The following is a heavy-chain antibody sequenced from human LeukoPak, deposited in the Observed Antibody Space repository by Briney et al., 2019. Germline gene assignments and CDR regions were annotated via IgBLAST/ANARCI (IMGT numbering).Heavy chain of an antibody. CDR3: ARRARGRRPDAFDI. CDR1: SGSISSNSHY. CDR2: FYYSGNT. J-gene: IGHJ3*02. Sequence: PSETLSLTCTVSSGSISSNSHYWGWIRQPPGKGLEWIGSFYYSGNTYYNPSLKSRVTVSVDTSKNQFSLRLSSVTAADTAVYYCARRARGRRPDAFDIWGQGTMVTVSS. V-gene: IGHV4-39*01.